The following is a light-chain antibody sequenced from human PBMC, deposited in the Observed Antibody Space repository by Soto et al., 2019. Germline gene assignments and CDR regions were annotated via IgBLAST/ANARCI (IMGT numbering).Light chain of an antibody. CDR2: EVT. CDR3: VSYTDTDTLV. J-gene: IGLJ1*01. V-gene: IGLV2-14*01. CDR1: NTDVGQDKS. Sequence: QSALTQPASVSGSRGQSITISCVGRNTDVGQDKSVSWYQQGPGKAPKLLIFEVTNRPSGVSSRFSGSGSGNTASLTISGLQPDDEGDYFCVSYTDTDTLVFGTGTKVTVL.